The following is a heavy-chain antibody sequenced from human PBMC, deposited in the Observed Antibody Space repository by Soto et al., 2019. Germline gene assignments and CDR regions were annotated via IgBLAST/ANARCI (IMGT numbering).Heavy chain of an antibody. CDR1: GGSISSSSYY. CDR3: ARLAGVYEYDFWSGYPGALDY. V-gene: IGHV4-39*01. D-gene: IGHD3-3*01. J-gene: IGHJ4*02. CDR2: IYYSGST. Sequence: QLQLQESGPGLVKPSETLSLTCTVSGGSISSSSYYWGWIRQPPGKGLEWIGSIYYSGSTYYNPSLKSRVTISVDTSKNQLSLKLSSVTAADTAVYYCARLAGVYEYDFWSGYPGALDYWGQGTLVTVSS.